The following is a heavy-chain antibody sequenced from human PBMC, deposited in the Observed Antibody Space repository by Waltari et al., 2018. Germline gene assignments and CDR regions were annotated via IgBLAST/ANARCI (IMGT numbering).Heavy chain of an antibody. CDR2: INHSGST. J-gene: IGHJ5*02. CDR3: ARCVVPAAYNWFDP. CDR1: GGSYSGCY. D-gene: IGHD2-2*01. Sequence: QVQLQQWGAGLLKPSETLSLTCAVYGGSYSGCYWSWMRQPPGKGLEWIGEINHSGSTNYNPSLKSRVTISVDTSKNQFSLKLSSVTAADTAVYYCARCVVPAAYNWFDPWGQGTLVTVSS. V-gene: IGHV4-34*01.